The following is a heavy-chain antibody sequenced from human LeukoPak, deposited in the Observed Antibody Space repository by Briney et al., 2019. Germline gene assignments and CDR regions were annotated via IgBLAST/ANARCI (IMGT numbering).Heavy chain of an antibody. CDR1: GLTFSGSA. V-gene: IGHV3-73*01. CDR2: IRSKGNNYAT. Sequence: GGSLKLSCAASGLTFSGSAMHWVRQASGKGLEWVGRIRSKGNNYATAYAASVKGRFTISRDDSKTTAYLQMNSLKTEDTAVYYCTRRYGGNSWWFDPWGQGTLVTVSS. D-gene: IGHD4-23*01. J-gene: IGHJ5*02. CDR3: TRRYGGNSWWFDP.